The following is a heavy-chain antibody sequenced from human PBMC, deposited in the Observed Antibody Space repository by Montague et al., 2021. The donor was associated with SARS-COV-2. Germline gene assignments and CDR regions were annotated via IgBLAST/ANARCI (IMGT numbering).Heavy chain of an antibody. CDR1: GYSFTSYW. Sequence: QPVAEVKAPGESLKISCKGSGYSFTSYWIGWVHQMPGKGLEWMGIIYPGDSDTRYSPSFQGQVTISADKSISTAYLQWSSLKASDTAIYYCARVTDYYYDTSGYWDAFDIWGQGTMVTVSS. V-gene: IGHV5-51*07. D-gene: IGHD3-22*01. CDR3: ARVTDYYYDTSGYWDAFDI. CDR2: IYPGDSDT. J-gene: IGHJ3*02.